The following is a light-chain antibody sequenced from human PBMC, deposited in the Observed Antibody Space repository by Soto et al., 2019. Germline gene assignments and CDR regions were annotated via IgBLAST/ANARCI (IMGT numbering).Light chain of an antibody. CDR3: SSYAGSHNYV. J-gene: IGLJ1*01. CDR1: SSDVGGYNY. Sequence: QSALAQPPSASGSAGQSVTISCTGTSSDVGGYNYVSWYQQHPGKAPQLMIYEVSKRPSGVPDRFSGSKSGNTASLTVSGLQAEDEADYYCSSYAGSHNYVFGTGTKV. V-gene: IGLV2-8*01. CDR2: EVS.